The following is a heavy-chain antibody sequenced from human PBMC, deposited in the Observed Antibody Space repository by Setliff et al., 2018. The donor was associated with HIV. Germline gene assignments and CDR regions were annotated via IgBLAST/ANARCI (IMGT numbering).Heavy chain of an antibody. CDR2: IYSSGST. CDR1: GGFISSYY. CDR3: AREPDY. V-gene: IGHV4-4*09. Sequence: SETLSLTCTVSGGFISSYYWSWIRQPPGKGLEWIGYIYSSGSTNYNPSLKSRVTILVDKSKNQFSLKLSSVTAADTAVYFCAREPDYWSQGTLVTVSS. J-gene: IGHJ4*02.